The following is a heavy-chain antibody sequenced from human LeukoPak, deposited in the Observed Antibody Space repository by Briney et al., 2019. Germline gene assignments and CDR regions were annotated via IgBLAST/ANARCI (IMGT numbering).Heavy chain of an antibody. Sequence: GGSLRLSCIASGFTFKNYATHWVRQAPGKGLEWVAVISYDGSDKYYADSVKGRFTISRDNSKNTLYLQMNSLRPEDTAVYYCARAPRWEPTGPLDYWGQGTLVTASS. CDR3: ARAPRWEPTGPLDY. CDR2: ISYDGSDK. V-gene: IGHV3-30-3*01. CDR1: GFTFKNYA. J-gene: IGHJ4*02. D-gene: IGHD1-26*01.